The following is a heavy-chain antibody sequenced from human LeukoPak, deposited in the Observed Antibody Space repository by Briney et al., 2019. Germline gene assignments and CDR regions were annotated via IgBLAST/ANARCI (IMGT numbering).Heavy chain of an antibody. CDR2: IYHTGKT. V-gene: IGHV4-38-2*01. Sequence: SETLSLTCAVSTYSITNDYHWAWIRQSPGKGLEWIGSIYHTGKTYYNPAHKTRVTISVDASKNQFSLRLTSVTASDTAVYFCARHVSGNVWFLDGWGQGTLVIVSS. CDR3: ARHVSGNVWFLDG. D-gene: IGHD1-26*01. J-gene: IGHJ4*02. CDR1: TYSITNDYH.